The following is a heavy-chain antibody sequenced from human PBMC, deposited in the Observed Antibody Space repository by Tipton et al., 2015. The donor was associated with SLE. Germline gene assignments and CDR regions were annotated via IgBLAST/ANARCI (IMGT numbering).Heavy chain of an antibody. CDR3: ARGAYNTSPDY. J-gene: IGHJ4*02. Sequence: SGFTFSSYGMNWVRQAPGKGLEWVSYMSSSSNNIHYADSVKGRFTISRDNAKNSLYLQMNSLRAEDTAVYYCARGAYNTSPDYWGQGTLVTVSS. CDR2: MSSSSNNI. CDR1: GFTFSSYG. D-gene: IGHD3-10*01. V-gene: IGHV3-48*01.